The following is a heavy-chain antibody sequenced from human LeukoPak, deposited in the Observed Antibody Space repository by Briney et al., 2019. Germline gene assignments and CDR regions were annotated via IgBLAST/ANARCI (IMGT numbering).Heavy chain of an antibody. CDR1: GFTFSSYA. CDR2: ISGSGGST. Sequence: GGSLRLSCAASGFTFSSYAMSWVRQAPGKGLEWVSAISGSGGSTYYADSVKGRFTISRDDSKNSLYLQMNSLKTEDTAVYYCARISLDSSGYYHAFDIWGQGTMVTVSS. CDR3: ARISLDSSGYYHAFDI. J-gene: IGHJ3*02. D-gene: IGHD3-22*01. V-gene: IGHV3-23*01.